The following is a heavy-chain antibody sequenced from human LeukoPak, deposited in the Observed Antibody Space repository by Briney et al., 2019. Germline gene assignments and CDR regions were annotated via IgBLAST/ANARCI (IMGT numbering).Heavy chain of an antibody. CDR3: AKGSSGWYWRFDY. CDR1: GFTFSSYA. CDR2: ISGSGGST. D-gene: IGHD6-19*01. J-gene: IGHJ4*02. Sequence: GGSLRLSCAASGFTFSSYAMHWVRQAPGKGLEWVSAISGSGGSTYFADSVKGRFTISRDNSKNTLYLQMNSLRAEDTAIYYCAKGSSGWYWRFDYWGQGTLVTVSS. V-gene: IGHV3-23*01.